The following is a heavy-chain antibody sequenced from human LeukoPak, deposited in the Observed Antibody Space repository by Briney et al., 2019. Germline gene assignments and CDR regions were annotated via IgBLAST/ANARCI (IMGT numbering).Heavy chain of an antibody. V-gene: IGHV1-2*02. CDR1: GYTFTGYY. J-gene: IGHJ3*02. CDR3: ARVRRSYCGGDCYPYAFDI. D-gene: IGHD2-21*01. Sequence: ASVKISCKASGYTFTGYYMHWVRQAPGRGLEWMGWINPNSGGTNYAQKFQGRVTMTRDTSISTAYMELSRLRSDDTAVYYCARVRRSYCGGDCYPYAFDIWGQGTMVTVSS. CDR2: INPNSGGT.